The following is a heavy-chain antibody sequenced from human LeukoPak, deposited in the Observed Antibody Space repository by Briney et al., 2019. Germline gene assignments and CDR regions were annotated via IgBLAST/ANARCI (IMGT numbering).Heavy chain of an antibody. CDR2: INPNSGGT. Sequence: ASVKVSCKASGYTFTDYYIHWMRQAPGQGLEWMGRINPNSGGTYYAQKFQGRVTMTRDTSISTAYMELSSLRSDDTAVYYCARSALGYCSSTRCFGFDYWGQGTLVTVSS. D-gene: IGHD2-2*01. J-gene: IGHJ4*02. V-gene: IGHV1-2*06. CDR3: ARSALGYCSSTRCFGFDY. CDR1: GYTFTDYY.